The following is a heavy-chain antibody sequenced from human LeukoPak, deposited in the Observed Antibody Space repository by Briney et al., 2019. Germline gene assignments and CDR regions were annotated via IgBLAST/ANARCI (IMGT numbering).Heavy chain of an antibody. Sequence: PGGSLRLSCAASGFTVSSNYMSWVRQAPGKGLEWVSVIYSCGSTYYADSVKGRFTISRDNSKNTLYLQMNSLRAEDTAVYYCARDAFEPSDYWGQGTLVTVSS. CDR1: GFTVSSNY. CDR3: ARDAFEPSDY. V-gene: IGHV3-66*01. J-gene: IGHJ4*02. CDR2: IYSCGST. D-gene: IGHD3-16*01.